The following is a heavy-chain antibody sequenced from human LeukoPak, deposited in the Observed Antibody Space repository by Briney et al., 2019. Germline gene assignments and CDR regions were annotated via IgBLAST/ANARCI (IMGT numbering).Heavy chain of an antibody. V-gene: IGHV4-39*07. CDR1: GGSISSSSYY. Sequence: SETLSLTCTVSGGSISSSSYYWGWIRQPPGKGLEWIGSIYYSGSTYYNPSLKSRVTISVDTSKNQFSLKLSSVTAADTAVYYCARIKYYYDSSGCPKDWGQGTLVTVSS. CDR3: ARIKYYYDSSGCPKD. J-gene: IGHJ4*02. CDR2: IYYSGST. D-gene: IGHD3-22*01.